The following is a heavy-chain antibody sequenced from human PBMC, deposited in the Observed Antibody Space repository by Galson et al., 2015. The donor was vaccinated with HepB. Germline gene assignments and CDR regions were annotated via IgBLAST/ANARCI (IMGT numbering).Heavy chain of an antibody. CDR1: GFTFSSYT. Sequence: SLRLSCAASGFTFSSYTMNWVRQAPGKGLEWVSSISNSSNYIYYADSVKGRFTFSRDNAKNSLYLQMNSLRAEDTALYYCARDGSLEVVGATTSDYWGQGTLVTVSS. D-gene: IGHD1-26*01. V-gene: IGHV3-21*01. J-gene: IGHJ4*02. CDR2: ISNSSNYI. CDR3: ARDGSLEVVGATTSDY.